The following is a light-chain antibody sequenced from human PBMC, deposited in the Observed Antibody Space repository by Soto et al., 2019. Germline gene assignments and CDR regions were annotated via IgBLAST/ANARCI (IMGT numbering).Light chain of an antibody. Sequence: QSVVTQPPSASGTPGQRVTISCSGSSSNIGTNAVNWCQQLPGTAPRLLIYSNDQRPPGVPDRFSGSKSGTSASLGISGRQSEDEADYFCAVWDDSLNGWVFGGGTQLTVL. CDR3: AVWDDSLNGWV. CDR2: SND. CDR1: SSNIGTNA. J-gene: IGLJ3*02. V-gene: IGLV1-44*01.